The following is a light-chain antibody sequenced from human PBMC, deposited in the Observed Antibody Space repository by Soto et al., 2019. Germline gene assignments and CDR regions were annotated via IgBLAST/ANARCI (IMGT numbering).Light chain of an antibody. J-gene: IGLJ7*01. Sequence: MLTQSPSASASLGASVKLTCTLSSGHSSYTIAWHQQQPEKGPRYLMTLNSDGSHSKGDGIPDRFSGSSSGAERYLSISSLQSEDEADYYCQTWGTGIEVFGGGTQLTVL. CDR3: QTWGTGIEV. CDR1: SGHSSYT. V-gene: IGLV4-69*01. CDR2: LNSDGSH.